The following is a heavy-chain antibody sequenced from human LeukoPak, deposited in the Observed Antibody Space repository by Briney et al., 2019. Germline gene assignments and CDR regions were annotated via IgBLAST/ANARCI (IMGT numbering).Heavy chain of an antibody. J-gene: IGHJ4*02. CDR3: ARAIAVAGTGGYY. D-gene: IGHD6-19*01. V-gene: IGHV3-74*01. CDR2: INGEGNST. CDR1: GFTFTNYW. Sequence: PGGSLRLSCVVSGFTFTNYWMHWVRQVPGKGLVWVSRINGEGNSTSYADSVKGRFTISRDNGKNTLYLQMNSLRAEDTAVYYCARAIAVAGTGGYYWGQGTLVTVSS.